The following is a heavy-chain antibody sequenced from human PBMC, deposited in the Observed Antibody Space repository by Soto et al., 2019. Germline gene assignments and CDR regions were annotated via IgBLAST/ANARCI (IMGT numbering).Heavy chain of an antibody. D-gene: IGHD3-10*01. CDR2: IQSSGYS. CDR1: GGSITNYY. CDR3: ARHGFGSLHGLVDV. V-gene: IGHV4-59*08. J-gene: IGHJ6*02. Sequence: QVQLQESGPGLVKPSETLSLTCTVSGGSITNYYCSWFRQPPGKGLEWIGYIQSSGYSAYNLSLKRRVTMSMNTSKTHFCLKLESVTATDTAVYYCARHGFGSLHGLVDVWGQGTTVIVSS.